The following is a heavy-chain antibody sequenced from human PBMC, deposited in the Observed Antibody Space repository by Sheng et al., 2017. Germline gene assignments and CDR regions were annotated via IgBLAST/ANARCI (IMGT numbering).Heavy chain of an antibody. D-gene: IGHD3-10*01. CDR3: WGSGSYYSDWFDP. Sequence: VQLVESGGGLVQPGRSLRLSCAASGFTFSSYAMHWVRQAPGKGLEWVAVISYDGSNKYYADSVKGRFTISRDNSKNTLYLQMNSLRAEDTAVYYCWGSGSYYSDWFDP. CDR2: ISYDGSNK. V-gene: IGHV3-30-3*01. CDR1: GFTFSSYA. J-gene: IGHJ5*02.